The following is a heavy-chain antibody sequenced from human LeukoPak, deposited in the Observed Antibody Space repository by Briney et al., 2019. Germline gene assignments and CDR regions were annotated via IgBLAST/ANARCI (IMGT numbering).Heavy chain of an antibody. CDR2: THYSGST. J-gene: IGHJ4*02. Sequence: PSETLSLTCSVSGGSISSYCWNWIRQTPGKGLQWIGYTHYSGSTNYNPSLKSRVSISVDTSKNQFSLKLSSVTAADTASYYCARGNAYNWRFDFWGQGTLVTVSS. D-gene: IGHD1-1*01. CDR1: GGSISSYC. CDR3: ARGNAYNWRFDF. V-gene: IGHV4-59*01.